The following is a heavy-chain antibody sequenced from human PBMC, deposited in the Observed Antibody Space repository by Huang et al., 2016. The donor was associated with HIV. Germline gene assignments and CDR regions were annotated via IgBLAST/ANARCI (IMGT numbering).Heavy chain of an antibody. J-gene: IGHJ3*01. CDR2: TSSRTRKT. CDR3: VRDGGIWFGEVIFLDSFDL. Sequence: QVVLVQSGGEVKQPGASVTVSCKASGHWFTTYAISWVRQAPGPGLEWMGWTSSRTRKTDYAPKFRGRLTLTTDTSTSTDYMELRSLTSDDTAVYYCVRDGGIWFGEVIFLDSFDLWGRGTTVIVSS. V-gene: IGHV1-18*01. CDR1: GHWFTTYA. D-gene: IGHD3-3*01.